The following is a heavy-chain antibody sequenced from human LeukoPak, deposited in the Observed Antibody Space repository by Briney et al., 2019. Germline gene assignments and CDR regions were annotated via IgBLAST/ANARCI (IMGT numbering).Heavy chain of an antibody. J-gene: IGHJ6*03. Sequence: SVKVSCKASGGTFSSYAISWVRQAPGQGLEWMGGIIPISGTANYAQKFQGRVTITADESTSTAYMELSSLRSEDTAVYYCARELLTWSDPYYYYYMDVWGKGTTVTVSS. CDR3: ARELLTWSDPYYYYYMDV. CDR2: IIPISGTA. CDR1: GGTFSSYA. V-gene: IGHV1-69*13. D-gene: IGHD3-3*01.